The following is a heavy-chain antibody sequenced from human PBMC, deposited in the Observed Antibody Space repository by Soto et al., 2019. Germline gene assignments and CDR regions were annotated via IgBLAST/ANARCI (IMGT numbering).Heavy chain of an antibody. CDR2: INTDGSST. V-gene: IGHV3-74*01. CDR3: ARVGGWLN. Sequence: PVASLSLSSAPSAFTFIIYDMNWVRQAPGKGLMWVSRINTDGSSTCYADFVKGRFTISRDNAKNTLYLQMNSLRTEDTAVYYCARVGGWLNWGQGTLVTVSS. CDR1: AFTFIIYD. J-gene: IGHJ4*02. D-gene: IGHD6-19*01.